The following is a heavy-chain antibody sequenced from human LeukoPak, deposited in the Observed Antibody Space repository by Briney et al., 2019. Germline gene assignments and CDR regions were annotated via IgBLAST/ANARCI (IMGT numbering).Heavy chain of an antibody. CDR2: IYYSGST. V-gene: IGHV4-39*07. CDR1: GGSISSSSYY. D-gene: IGHD3-22*01. Sequence: SETLSLTCTVSGGSISSSSYYWGWIRQPPGKGLEWIGSIYYSGSTYYNPSLKSRVTISVDTSKNQFSLKLSSVTAADTAVYYCARERDYYDSSGNFDYWGQGTLVTVSS. J-gene: IGHJ4*02. CDR3: ARERDYYDSSGNFDY.